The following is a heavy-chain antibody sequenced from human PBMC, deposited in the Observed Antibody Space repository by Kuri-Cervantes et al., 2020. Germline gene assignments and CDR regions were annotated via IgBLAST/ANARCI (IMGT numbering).Heavy chain of an antibody. J-gene: IGHJ6*03. D-gene: IGHD3-10*01. V-gene: IGHV3-9*01. CDR1: GLTFDDYA. CDR2: ISWNSGSI. CDR3: AKDGSGSYYNVEGYYYMDV. Sequence: GGSLRLSCAASGLTFDDYAMHWVRQAPGKGLEWVSGISWNSGSIGYADSVKGRFTISRDNAKNSLYLQMNSLRAEDTALYYCAKDGSGSYYNVEGYYYMDVWGKGTTVTDSS.